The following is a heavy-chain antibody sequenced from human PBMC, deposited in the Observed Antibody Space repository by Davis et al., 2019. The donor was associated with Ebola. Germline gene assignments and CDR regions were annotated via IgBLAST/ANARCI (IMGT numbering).Heavy chain of an antibody. V-gene: IGHV4-34*01. Sequence: MPSETLSLTCAVYGGSFSDYYWSWIRQPPGKGLEWIGEINHSGSTNYNPSLKSRVTISVDKSKNQFSLKLSSVTAADTAVYYCARRHIVVVTAIDYWGQGTLVTVSS. D-gene: IGHD2-21*02. CDR3: ARRHIVVVTAIDY. CDR2: INHSGST. J-gene: IGHJ4*02. CDR1: GGSFSDYY.